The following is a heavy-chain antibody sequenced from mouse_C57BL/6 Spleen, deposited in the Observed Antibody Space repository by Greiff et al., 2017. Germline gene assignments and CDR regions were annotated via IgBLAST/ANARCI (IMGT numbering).Heavy chain of an antibody. CDR3: TRRIYYGSSYLYFDV. J-gene: IGHJ1*03. Sequence: EVKLMESGEGLVKPGGSLKLSCAASGFTFSSYAMSWVRQTPEKRLEWVAYISSGGDYIYYADTVKGRFTISRDNARNTLYLQMSSLKSEDTAMYYCTRRIYYGSSYLYFDVWGTGTTVSVSS. CDR2: ISSGGDYI. CDR1: GFTFSSYA. D-gene: IGHD1-1*01. V-gene: IGHV5-9-1*02.